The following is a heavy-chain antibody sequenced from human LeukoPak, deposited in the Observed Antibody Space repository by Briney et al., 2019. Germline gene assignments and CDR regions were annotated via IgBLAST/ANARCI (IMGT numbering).Heavy chain of an antibody. V-gene: IGHV4-34*01. D-gene: IGHD1-26*01. CDR3: ARHDTVGATLGGVY. Sequence: SETLSLTCAVYGGSLSGYYWSWIRQPPGKGLEWIGEINHSGSTNYNPSLKSRVTISVDTSKNQFSLKLSSVTAADTAVYYCARHDTVGATLGGVYWGQGTLVTVSS. J-gene: IGHJ4*02. CDR2: INHSGST. CDR1: GGSLSGYY.